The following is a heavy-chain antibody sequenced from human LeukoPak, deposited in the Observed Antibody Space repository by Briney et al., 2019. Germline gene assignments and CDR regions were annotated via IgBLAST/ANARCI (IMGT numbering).Heavy chain of an antibody. D-gene: IGHD4-17*01. CDR3: ARGGRCPPDY. CDR1: GYTFTGYY. Sequence: GASVQVSCKASGYTFTGYYMHWVRQAPGQGLEWMGRINPNSGGTNYAQKFQGRVTMTSGTSMSTAYMELSRPRSDDTAVYYCARGGRCPPDYWGQGTLVTVSS. J-gene: IGHJ4*02. V-gene: IGHV1-2*06. CDR2: INPNSGGT.